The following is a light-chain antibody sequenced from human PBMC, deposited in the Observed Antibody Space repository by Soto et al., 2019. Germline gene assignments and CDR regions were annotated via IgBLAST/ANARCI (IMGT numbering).Light chain of an antibody. V-gene: IGLV2-14*01. CDR2: AVT. CDR1: SSDVGGYNY. CDR3: SSYTSSSTL. J-gene: IGLJ1*01. Sequence: QSALTQPASVSGSPGQSITISCTGTSSDVGGYNYVSWYQQHPGKAPKLMIYAVTDRPSGVSSRFSGSKSGNTASLTISGLQAEDEADYYCSSYTSSSTLFGTGTKATVL.